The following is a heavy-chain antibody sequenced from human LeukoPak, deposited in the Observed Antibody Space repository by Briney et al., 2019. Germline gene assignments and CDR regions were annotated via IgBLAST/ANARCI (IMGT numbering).Heavy chain of an antibody. D-gene: IGHD3-22*01. V-gene: IGHV5-51*01. Sequence: GESLKISCKGSGYSFTSYWIGWVRQMPGKGLEWMGIIYPGDSDTRYSPSFQGQVTISADKSISTAYLQWSSLKASGTAMYYCARRRYYYDSSGFHAFDIWGQGTMVTVSS. CDR1: GYSFTSYW. CDR3: ARRRYYYDSSGFHAFDI. CDR2: IYPGDSDT. J-gene: IGHJ3*02.